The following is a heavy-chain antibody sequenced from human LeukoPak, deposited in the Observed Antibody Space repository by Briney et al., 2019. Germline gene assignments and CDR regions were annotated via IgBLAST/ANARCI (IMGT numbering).Heavy chain of an antibody. CDR1: GGSFSGYY. J-gene: IGHJ6*02. Sequence: SETLSLTCAVYGGSFSGYYWSWIRQPPGKGLEWIGYIYYIGSTKYNPSLKSRVTISLDRSKNQFSLRLSSVTAADTAVYYCARVSPSYYYYYGMDVWGQGTTVTVSS. CDR3: ARVSPSYYYYYGMDV. CDR2: IYYIGST. V-gene: IGHV4-59*08.